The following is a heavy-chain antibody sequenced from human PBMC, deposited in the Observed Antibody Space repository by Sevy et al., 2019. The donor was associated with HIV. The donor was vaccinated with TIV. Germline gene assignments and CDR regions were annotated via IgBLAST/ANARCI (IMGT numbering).Heavy chain of an antibody. Sequence: GGSLRLSCAASGFTFSSYSMNWVRQAPGKGLEWVSSISSSSSYIYYADSVKGRFTISRDNAKNSLYLQMNSLRAEDTAVYYCAGGVVIGTTFDYWGQGTLVTVSS. CDR2: ISSSSSYI. V-gene: IGHV3-21*01. D-gene: IGHD3-22*01. CDR1: GFTFSSYS. CDR3: AGGVVIGTTFDY. J-gene: IGHJ4*02.